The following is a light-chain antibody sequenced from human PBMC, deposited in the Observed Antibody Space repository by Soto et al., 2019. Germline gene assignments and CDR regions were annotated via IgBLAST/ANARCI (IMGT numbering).Light chain of an antibody. V-gene: IGKV3-20*01. CDR3: QQYGSSGT. J-gene: IGKJ1*01. Sequence: EIVLTQSPGTLSFSPGERATLSCRASQSISSNYLAWYQQKPGQAPRLLIYDASRRATGIPDRFSGSGSGTDFTLTISRLEPEDFAVYYCQQYGSSGTFGQGTKVDI. CDR2: DAS. CDR1: QSISSNY.